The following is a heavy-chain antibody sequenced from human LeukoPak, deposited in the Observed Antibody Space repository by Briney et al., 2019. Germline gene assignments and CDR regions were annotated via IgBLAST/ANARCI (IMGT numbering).Heavy chain of an antibody. CDR1: GFTFSSYA. CDR3: AKLDGDFWSGYYT. Sequence: GGSLRLTCAASGFTFSSYAMSWVRQAPGKGLEWVSAISGSGGSTYYADSVKGRFTISRDNSKNTLYLQMNSLRAEDTAVYYCAKLDGDFWSGYYTWGQGTLVTVSS. CDR2: ISGSGGST. V-gene: IGHV3-23*01. J-gene: IGHJ4*02. D-gene: IGHD3-3*01.